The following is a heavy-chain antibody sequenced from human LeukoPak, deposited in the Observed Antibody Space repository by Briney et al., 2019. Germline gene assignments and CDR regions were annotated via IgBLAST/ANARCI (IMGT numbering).Heavy chain of an antibody. J-gene: IGHJ6*04. V-gene: IGHV4-39*02. CDR1: GGSISGSSYY. D-gene: IGHD2-2*01. CDR2: IYYSGST. Sequence: PSETLSLTCTVSGGSISGSSYYWGWFRQPPGKGLEWIGSIYYSGSTYYNPSLKSRVTISVDTSKNQFSLKLSSVTAADTAVYYCAREVSSTGLMDVWGKGTTVTVSS. CDR3: AREVSSTGLMDV.